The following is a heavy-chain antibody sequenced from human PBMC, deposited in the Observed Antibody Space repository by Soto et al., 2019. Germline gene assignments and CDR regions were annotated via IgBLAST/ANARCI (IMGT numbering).Heavy chain of an antibody. CDR3: ARVIRGYSSTNYYYYYGMDV. CDR1: GGSFSGYY. J-gene: IGHJ6*02. CDR2: INHSGST. D-gene: IGHD5-18*01. V-gene: IGHV4-34*01. Sequence: QVPLQQWGAGLLKPSETLSLTCAVYGGSFSGYYWSWIRQPPGKGLEWIGEINHSGSTNYNPSLKSRVTISVDTSKNQFSLKLSSVTAADTAVYYCARVIRGYSSTNYYYYYGMDVWGQGTTVTVSS.